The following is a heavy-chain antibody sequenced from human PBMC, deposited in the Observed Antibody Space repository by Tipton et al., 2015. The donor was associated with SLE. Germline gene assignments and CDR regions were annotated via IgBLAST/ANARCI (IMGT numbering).Heavy chain of an antibody. CDR3: AAGHTFGGVIVI. J-gene: IGHJ4*02. CDR2: IYYGGSP. V-gene: IGHV4-39*07. CDR1: GGSISSGDYY. Sequence: TLSLTCTVSGGSISSGDYYCIWIRQPPGKGLEWIGSIYYGGSPYYNPSLKSRVTISVDTSKNQFSLKLTSVTAADTALYYCAAGHTFGGVIVIWGQGTLVTVSS. D-gene: IGHD3-16*02.